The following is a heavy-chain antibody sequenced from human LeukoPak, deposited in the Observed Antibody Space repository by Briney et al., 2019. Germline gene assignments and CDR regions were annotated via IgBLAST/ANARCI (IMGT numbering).Heavy chain of an antibody. D-gene: IGHD1-14*01. CDR2: ISSSGSTI. J-gene: IGHJ3*02. V-gene: IGHV3-48*01. CDR3: ARDMGTQDDAFDI. Sequence: PGGSLRLSCAASGFTFSTYSMNWVRQAPGKGLEWVSYISSSGSTIYYADSVKGRFTIPRDNAKNSLYLQMNSLRAEDTAVYYCARDMGTQDDAFDIWGQGTMVTVSS. CDR1: GFTFSTYS.